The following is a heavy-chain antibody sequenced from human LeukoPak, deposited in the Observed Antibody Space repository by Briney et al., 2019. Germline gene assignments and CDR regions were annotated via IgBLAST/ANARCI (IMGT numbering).Heavy chain of an antibody. Sequence: SETLSLTCAVYGGSFSGYYWSWIRQPPGKGLEWIGEINHSGSTNSNPSLKSRVTISVDTSKNQFSLKLSSVTAADTAVYYCARHRIHLWLRTLDYWGQGTLVTVSS. CDR2: INHSGST. CDR1: GGSFSGYY. D-gene: IGHD5-18*01. J-gene: IGHJ4*02. CDR3: ARHRIHLWLRTLDY. V-gene: IGHV4-34*01.